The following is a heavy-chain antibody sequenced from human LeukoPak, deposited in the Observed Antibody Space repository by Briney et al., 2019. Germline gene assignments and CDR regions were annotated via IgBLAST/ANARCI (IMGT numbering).Heavy chain of an antibody. Sequence: ASLKVSCKASGYTFTSSDINWVRQAAGQGREWMGWINPNSGRTGYAQKFQGRVTMTANTSISTAYMELSSLRFDDTAVYDCARGRSGLEEAGTYAYWAQGTLITVPS. CDR3: ARGRSGLEEAGTYAY. D-gene: IGHD6-13*01. V-gene: IGHV1-8*01. CDR1: GYTFTSSD. CDR2: INPNSGRT. J-gene: IGHJ4*02.